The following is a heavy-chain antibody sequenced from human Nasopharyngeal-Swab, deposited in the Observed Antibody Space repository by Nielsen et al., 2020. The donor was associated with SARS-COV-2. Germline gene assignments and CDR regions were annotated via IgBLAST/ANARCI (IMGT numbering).Heavy chain of an antibody. Sequence: SETLSLTCGLNGAPFSGYHWGWIRQSPGKGLEWIGDITRSGNTNYNPALKSRVTMSVATSKDEFSLKLTSVTAADTAIYFCARVNNGGGMVPASYSFFMDVWGKGTSVAVSS. V-gene: IGHV4-34*01. CDR1: GAPFSGYH. CDR3: ARVNNGGGMVPASYSFFMDV. J-gene: IGHJ6*03. CDR2: ITRSGNT. D-gene: IGHD3-3*02.